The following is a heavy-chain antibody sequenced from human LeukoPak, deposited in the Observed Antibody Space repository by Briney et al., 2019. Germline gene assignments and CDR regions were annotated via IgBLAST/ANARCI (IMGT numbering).Heavy chain of an antibody. J-gene: IGHJ3*02. V-gene: IGHV4-39*01. CDR3: ARRRYCSSTSCYGRYAFDI. CDR2: IYYSRST. D-gene: IGHD2-2*01. CDR1: GGSISSSSYY. Sequence: SETLSLTCTVSGGSISSSSYYWGWIRQPPGKGLEWIGSIYYSRSTYYNPSLKSRVTISVDTSKNQFSLKLSSVTAADTAVYYCARRRYCSSTSCYGRYAFDIWGQGTMVTVSS.